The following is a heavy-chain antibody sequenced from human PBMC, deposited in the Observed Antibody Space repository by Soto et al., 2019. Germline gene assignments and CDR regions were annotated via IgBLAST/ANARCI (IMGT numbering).Heavy chain of an antibody. J-gene: IGHJ4*02. D-gene: IGHD2-8*02. CDR2: ISGSGDNT. V-gene: IGHV3-23*01. CDR1: KFTFSTYA. Sequence: EVQLLESGGGLGQRGGSLRLSCASSKFTFSTYAMTWVRQAPGKGLEWVSDISGSGDNTYYADSVNGRFTISRDNSTSTPYLQVNSLRAEDTAVYYCAKDMVHCTGTRCARYFEKWGRGTLVTVST. CDR3: AKDMVHCTGTRCARYFEK.